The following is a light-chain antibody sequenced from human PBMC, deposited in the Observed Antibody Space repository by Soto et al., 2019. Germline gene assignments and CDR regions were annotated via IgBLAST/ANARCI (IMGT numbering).Light chain of an antibody. CDR3: QQRSDWPPIT. CDR2: DTS. V-gene: IGKV3-11*01. Sequence: EIVLTQSPATRSLSPGERATLSCRASQSVSRQLPWYQQKPGQAPRLLIYDTSNRATGIPARFSGSGSGTDFTLTISSLEPEDFAVYYCQQRSDWPPITFGGGTKVVIE. J-gene: IGKJ4*01. CDR1: QSVSRQ.